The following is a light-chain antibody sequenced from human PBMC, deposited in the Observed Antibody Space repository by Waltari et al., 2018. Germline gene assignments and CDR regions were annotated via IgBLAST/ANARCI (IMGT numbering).Light chain of an antibody. CDR3: SSYTRTTPTTYV. J-gene: IGLJ1*01. CDR2: DVR. CDR1: SSDIGVYNY. V-gene: IGLV2-14*01. Sequence: QSALTQPASVSGSLGQSITISCTGTSSDIGVYNYVSWHQQHPGKAPNLVIYDVRNRPSGVSHRFSGSKSGSTASLTISGLQAEDEADYFCSSYTRTTPTTYVFGTGTKVTVL.